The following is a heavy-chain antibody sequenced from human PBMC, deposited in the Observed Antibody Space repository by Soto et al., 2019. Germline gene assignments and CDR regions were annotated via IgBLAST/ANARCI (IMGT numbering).Heavy chain of an antibody. CDR1: GFTFSSYA. D-gene: IGHD6-19*01. V-gene: IGHV3-23*01. J-gene: IGHJ4*02. CDR2: ISGSGGST. CDR3: AVGYSSGWSLLDY. Sequence: GSLRLSCAASGFTFSSYAMSWVRQAPGKGLEWVSAISGSGGSTYYADSVKGRFTISRDNSKNTLYLQMNSLRVEDTAVYYCAVGYSSGWSLLDYWGQRTLVTVSS.